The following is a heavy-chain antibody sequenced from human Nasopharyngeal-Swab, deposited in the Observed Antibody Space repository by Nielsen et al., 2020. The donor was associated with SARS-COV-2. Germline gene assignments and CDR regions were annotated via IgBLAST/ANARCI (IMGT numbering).Heavy chain of an antibody. CDR2: IYYSGST. Sequence: GSLRLSCTVSGGSISSSSYYWGWIRQPPGRGLEWIGMIYYSGSTYYNPSLKSRVTISVDTSKNQFSLKLSSVTAADTAVYYCARHLSWWLVTSYYFDYWGQGTLVTVSS. V-gene: IGHV4-39*01. D-gene: IGHD6-19*01. J-gene: IGHJ4*02. CDR3: ARHLSWWLVTSYYFDY. CDR1: GGSISSSSYY.